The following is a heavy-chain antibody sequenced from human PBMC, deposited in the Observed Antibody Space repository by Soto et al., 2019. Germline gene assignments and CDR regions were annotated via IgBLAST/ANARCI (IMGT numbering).Heavy chain of an antibody. CDR2: ISYDGSNK. V-gene: IGHV3-30-3*01. CDR3: ARPTSAMDGNAFDI. Sequence: QVQLVESGGGVVQPGRSLRLSCAASGFTFSSYAMHWVRQAPGKGLEWVAVISYDGSNKYYADSMKGRFTISRDNSKNTLYLQMNSLRAEDTAVYYCARPTSAMDGNAFDIWGQGTMVTVSS. CDR1: GFTFSSYA. J-gene: IGHJ3*02. D-gene: IGHD5-18*01.